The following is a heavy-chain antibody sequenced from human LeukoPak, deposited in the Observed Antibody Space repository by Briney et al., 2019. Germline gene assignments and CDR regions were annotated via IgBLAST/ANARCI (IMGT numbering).Heavy chain of an antibody. V-gene: IGHV4-34*01. Sequence: SETLSLTCAVYGGSFSGYYWSWIRQPPGKGLEWIGEINHSGSTNYNPSPKSRVTISVDTSKNQFSLKLSSVTAADTAVYYCARGGMTTVTRGNLYYFDYWGQGTLVTVSS. J-gene: IGHJ4*02. D-gene: IGHD4-11*01. CDR3: ARGGMTTVTRGNLYYFDY. CDR2: INHSGST. CDR1: GGSFSGYY.